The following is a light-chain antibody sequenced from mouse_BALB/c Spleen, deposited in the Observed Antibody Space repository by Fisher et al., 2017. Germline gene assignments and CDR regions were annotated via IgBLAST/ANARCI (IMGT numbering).Light chain of an antibody. CDR1: SSVSY. Sequence: IVLTQSPAIMSASPGERVTMTCSASSSVSYMHWYQQKSGTSPKRWIYDTSNLAPGVPVRFSGSGSGTSYSLTISSMEAEDAATYYCQQWSSYPLTFGGGTKLEIK. J-gene: IGKJ2*01. V-gene: IGKV4-59*01. CDR2: DTS. CDR3: QQWSSYPLT.